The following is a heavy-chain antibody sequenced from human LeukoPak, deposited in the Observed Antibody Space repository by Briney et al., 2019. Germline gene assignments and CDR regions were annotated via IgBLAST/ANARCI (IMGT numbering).Heavy chain of an antibody. V-gene: IGHV3-23*01. CDR3: AKYRTTFAPPRNFDY. J-gene: IGHJ4*02. Sequence: GGSLRLSCAASGFTFGSFAMVWVRQAPGKGLEWVSVIGSDNGGIQYADSVKGRFTISRDNSKNTLYLQMNSLRADDTAIYYCAKYRTTFAPPRNFDYWGQGTLVTVSS. CDR2: IGSDNGGI. D-gene: IGHD1-14*01. CDR1: GFTFGSFA.